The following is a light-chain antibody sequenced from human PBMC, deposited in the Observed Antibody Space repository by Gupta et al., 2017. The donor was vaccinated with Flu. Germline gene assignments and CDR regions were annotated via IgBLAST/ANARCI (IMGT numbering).Light chain of an antibody. CDR2: AAS. J-gene: IGKJ4*01. CDR3: QQYDSYPLT. CDR1: QGISSY. Sequence: RMTQSPSSFSASTGDRVTITCRASQGISSYLAWYQQKPGKAPKLLIYAASTLQSGVPSRFSGSGSGTDFTLTISCLQSEDFATYYCQQYDSYPLTFGGGTKVEIK. V-gene: IGKV1-8*01.